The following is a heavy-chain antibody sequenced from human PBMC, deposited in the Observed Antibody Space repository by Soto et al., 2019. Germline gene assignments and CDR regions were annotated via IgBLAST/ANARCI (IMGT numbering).Heavy chain of an antibody. CDR1: GFPFSSYS. V-gene: IGHV3-48*02. J-gene: IGHJ4*02. CDR2: ISSSSSTI. CDR3: ARAVGKGDCVDY. D-gene: IGHD2-21*02. Sequence: VGSRRLSCAASGFPFSSYSMNWVRQAPGKGLEWVSYISSSSSTIYYADSVKGRFTISRDNAKNSLYLQMNSLRDEDTAVYYCARAVGKGDCVDYWGQGNMVIVSA.